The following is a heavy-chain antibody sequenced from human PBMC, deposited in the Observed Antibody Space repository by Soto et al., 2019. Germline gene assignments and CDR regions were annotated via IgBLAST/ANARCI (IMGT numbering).Heavy chain of an antibody. Sequence: EVQLLESGGGLVQPGGSLRLSCAASGFTFSSYAMSWVRQAPGKGLEWVSGISGSGGSTYYADSVKGRFTISRDNSKNTLYLQTNSVRAEDTAVYYCAKERGYNYGYDAMDVWGQATTVTVSS. CDR3: AKERGYNYGYDAMDV. J-gene: IGHJ6*02. D-gene: IGHD5-18*01. CDR1: GFTFSSYA. CDR2: ISGSGGST. V-gene: IGHV3-23*01.